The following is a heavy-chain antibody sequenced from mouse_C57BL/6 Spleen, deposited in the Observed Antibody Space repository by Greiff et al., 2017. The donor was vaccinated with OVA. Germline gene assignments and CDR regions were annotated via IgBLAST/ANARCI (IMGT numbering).Heavy chain of an antibody. CDR3: ARLPIYYGNYGGFDY. V-gene: IGHV1-55*01. Sequence: VKLQQPGAELVKPGASVKMSCKASGYTFTSYWITWVKQRPGQGLEWIGDIYPGSGSTNYNEKFKSKATLTVDTSSSTAYMQLSSLTSEDSAVYDCARLPIYYGNYGGFDYWGQGTTLTVSS. CDR1: GYTFTSYW. CDR2: IYPGSGST. J-gene: IGHJ2*01. D-gene: IGHD2-1*01.